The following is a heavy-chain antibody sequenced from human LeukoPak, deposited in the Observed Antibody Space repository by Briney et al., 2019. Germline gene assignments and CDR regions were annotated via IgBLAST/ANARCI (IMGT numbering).Heavy chain of an antibody. CDR2: IYHSGST. D-gene: IGHD6-19*01. Sequence: PSETLSLTCAVSGGSISSGGYSWSWIRQPPGTGLEWIGYIYHSGSTYYNPSLKSRVTISVDRSKNQFSLKLNSVTAADTAVYYCARARSSGWYFDFDYWGQGTLVTVSS. CDR1: GGSISSGGYS. J-gene: IGHJ4*02. V-gene: IGHV4-30-2*01. CDR3: ARARSSGWYFDFDY.